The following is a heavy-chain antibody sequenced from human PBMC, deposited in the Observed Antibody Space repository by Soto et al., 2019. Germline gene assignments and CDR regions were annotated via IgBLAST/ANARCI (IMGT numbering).Heavy chain of an antibody. J-gene: IGHJ4*02. CDR3: TTVSLEWLLFFDY. D-gene: IGHD3-3*01. Sequence: GGSLRLSCAASGFTFSNAWMSWVRQAPGKGLEWVGRIKSKTDGGTTDYAAPVKGRFTISRDDSKNTLYLQMNSLKTEDTAVYYCTTVSLEWLLFFDYWGQGTLVTVSS. CDR1: GFTFSNAW. CDR2: IKSKTDGGTT. V-gene: IGHV3-15*01.